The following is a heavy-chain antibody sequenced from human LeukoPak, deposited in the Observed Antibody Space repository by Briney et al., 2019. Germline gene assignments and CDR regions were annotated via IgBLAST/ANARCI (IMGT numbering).Heavy chain of an antibody. Sequence: GGSLRLSCAASGFTFSSYTMNWVRQAPGKGLEWVSYISSSSSTIYYADPVKGRFTISRDNAKNSLFLQMNSLRAEDTAVYYCARDSRMAARPNYYYYMDVWGKGTTVTVSS. J-gene: IGHJ6*03. D-gene: IGHD6-6*01. V-gene: IGHV3-48*01. CDR3: ARDSRMAARPNYYYYMDV. CDR1: GFTFSSYT. CDR2: ISSSSSTI.